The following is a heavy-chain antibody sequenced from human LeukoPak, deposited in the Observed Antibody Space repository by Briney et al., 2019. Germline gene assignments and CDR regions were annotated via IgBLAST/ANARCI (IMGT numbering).Heavy chain of an antibody. Sequence: ASVKVSCKASGCTFTGYYIHWVRQAPGQGLEWMGWISAYNGNTNYAQKLQGRVTMTTDTSTTTAYMELRSLRSDDTAVYYCARDYRTGFDYWGQGTLVTVSS. CDR2: ISAYNGNT. V-gene: IGHV1-18*04. J-gene: IGHJ4*02. CDR3: ARDYRTGFDY. CDR1: GCTFTGYY. D-gene: IGHD7-27*01.